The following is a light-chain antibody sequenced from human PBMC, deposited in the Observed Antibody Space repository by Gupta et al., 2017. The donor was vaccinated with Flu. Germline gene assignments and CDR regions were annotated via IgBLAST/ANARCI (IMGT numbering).Light chain of an antibody. V-gene: IGLV3-1*01. J-gene: IGLJ2*01. CDR3: QAWDSSTVV. CDR1: KLGDKY. CDR2: QDS. Sequence: PGQTASITCSGDKLGDKYACWYQQKPGQSPVLVIYQDSKRPSGIPERFSGSNSGNTATLTISGTQAMDEADYYCQAWDSSTVVFGGGTKLTVL.